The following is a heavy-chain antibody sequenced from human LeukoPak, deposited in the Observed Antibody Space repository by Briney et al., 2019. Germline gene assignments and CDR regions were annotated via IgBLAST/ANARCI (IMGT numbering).Heavy chain of an antibody. CDR2: IRQDGGDQ. D-gene: IGHD3-10*01. CDR3: ARDTLGEGEDANYAVYYFDY. J-gene: IGHJ4*02. V-gene: IGHV3-7*01. CDR1: GFTFSSYW. Sequence: GGSLRLSCVASGFTFSSYWMTWVRQAPGKGLEWVANIRQDGGDQYYADSVKGRFTISRDNGKNSLDLQMNSLRADDTAFYYCARDTLGEGEDANYAVYYFDYWGQGTVVTVSS.